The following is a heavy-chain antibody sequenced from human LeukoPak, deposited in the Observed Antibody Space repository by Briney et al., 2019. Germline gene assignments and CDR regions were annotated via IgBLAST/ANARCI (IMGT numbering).Heavy chain of an antibody. Sequence: GGSLRLSCAASGFTFSSYAMHWVRQAPGKGLEYVSAISSNGGSTYYANSVKGRFTISRDNSKNTLYLQMGSLRAEDMAAYYCARSVGGSYDSFYFDYWGQGTLVTVSS. CDR2: ISSNGGST. D-gene: IGHD1-26*01. V-gene: IGHV3-64*01. J-gene: IGHJ4*02. CDR3: ARSVGGSYDSFYFDY. CDR1: GFTFSSYA.